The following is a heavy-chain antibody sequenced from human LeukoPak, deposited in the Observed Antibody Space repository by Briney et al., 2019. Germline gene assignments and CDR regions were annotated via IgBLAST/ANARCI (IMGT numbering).Heavy chain of an antibody. D-gene: IGHD5-18*01. CDR1: GFTFSSYD. CDR3: ARANSYGYVDY. V-gene: IGHV3-13*01. J-gene: IGHJ4*02. Sequence: GGSLSLSCAASGFTFSSYDMHWVRQATGKGLEWVSAIGTAGDTYYPGSVKGRFTISRENAKNSLYLQVNSLRAGDTAVYYCARANSYGYVDYWGQGTLVTVSS. CDR2: IGTAGDT.